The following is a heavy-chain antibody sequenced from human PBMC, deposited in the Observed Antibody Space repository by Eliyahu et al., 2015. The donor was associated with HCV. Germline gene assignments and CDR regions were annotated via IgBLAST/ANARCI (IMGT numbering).Heavy chain of an antibody. J-gene: IGHJ4*02. CDR2: FDPDDGET. CDR3: AACHPYYFDY. Sequence: QVQLVQSGAEVVQPGASVRXSCXVSGNSLXKFSMXWVXQAPGKGLEWMGGFDPDDGETIFAQEFRGRLTMTEDTSRDTAYMELTSLRSDDTAVYYCAACHPYYFDYWGPGTLVTVSS. V-gene: IGHV1-24*01. CDR1: GNSLXKFS.